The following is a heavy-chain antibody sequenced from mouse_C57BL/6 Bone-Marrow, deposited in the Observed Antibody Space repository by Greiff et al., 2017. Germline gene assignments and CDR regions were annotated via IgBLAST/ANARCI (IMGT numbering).Heavy chain of an antibody. CDR1: GFSLTSYG. CDR2: IWSGGST. J-gene: IGHJ3*01. D-gene: IGHD2-3*01. V-gene: IGHV2-2*01. CDR3: ARRWLGGFAY. Sequence: VKLMESGPGLVQPSQSLSITCPVSGFSLTSYGVHWVRQSPGTGLEWLGVIWSGGSTDYNAAFISRLSISKDNSKSQVFFKMNSLQADDTAIYYCARRWLGGFAYWGQGTLVTVAA.